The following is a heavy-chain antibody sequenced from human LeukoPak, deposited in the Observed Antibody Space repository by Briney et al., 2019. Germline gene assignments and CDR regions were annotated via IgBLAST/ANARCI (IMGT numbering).Heavy chain of an antibody. CDR3: ARDPYSSSWYYFGY. CDR1: GFTFSSYW. V-gene: IGHV3-74*01. D-gene: IGHD6-13*01. CDR2: INSDGSST. J-gene: IGHJ4*02. Sequence: GGSLRLSCAASGFTFSSYWMHWVRQALGKGLVWVSRINSDGSSTNYADSVKGRFTISRDNAKNTLYLEMNSLRAEDTAVYYCARDPYSSSWYYFGYWGQGTLVTVSS.